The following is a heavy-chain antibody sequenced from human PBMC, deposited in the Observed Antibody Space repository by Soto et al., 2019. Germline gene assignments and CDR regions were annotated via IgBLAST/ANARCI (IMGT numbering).Heavy chain of an antibody. V-gene: IGHV4-30-4*01. Sequence: SETLSLTCTVSGGSISSGDYYWSWIRQPPGKGLEWIGYIYYSGSTYYNPSLKSRVTISVDTSKNQFSLKLSSVTAADTAVYYWAYYDPKLDAFDIWGQGTMVTVSS. CDR1: GGSISSGDYY. D-gene: IGHD3-22*01. CDR3: AYYDPKLDAFDI. CDR2: IYYSGST. J-gene: IGHJ3*02.